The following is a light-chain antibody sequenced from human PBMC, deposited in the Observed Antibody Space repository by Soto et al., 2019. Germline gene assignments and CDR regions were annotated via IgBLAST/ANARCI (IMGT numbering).Light chain of an antibody. CDR2: DAS. CDR3: QQYNSYSKT. V-gene: IGKV1-5*01. Sequence: DIQMTQSPSTLSAFVGDRVTITCRASQSISSWLAWYQQKPGKAPKLLIYDASSLESGVPSRFSGSGSGTEFTLTISSLQPHDFATYSCQQYNSYSKTFGQGTKVEI. CDR1: QSISSW. J-gene: IGKJ1*01.